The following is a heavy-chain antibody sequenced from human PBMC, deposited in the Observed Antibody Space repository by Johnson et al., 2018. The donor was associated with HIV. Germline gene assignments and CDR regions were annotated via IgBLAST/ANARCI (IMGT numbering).Heavy chain of an antibody. CDR2: IWYNGREK. V-gene: IGHV3-33*01. CDR1: GFTFSSYG. CDR3: ARDRGSSSWYRDAFDI. J-gene: IGHJ3*02. Sequence: QVQLVESGGGVVQPGRSLRLSCAASGFTFSSYGMHWVRQAPGKGLEWVAVIWYNGREKYYADSVKGRFTISRDNSKNTLYLQMNSLRAEDTAVYYCARDRGSSSWYRDAFDIWGQGTMVTVSS. D-gene: IGHD6-13*01.